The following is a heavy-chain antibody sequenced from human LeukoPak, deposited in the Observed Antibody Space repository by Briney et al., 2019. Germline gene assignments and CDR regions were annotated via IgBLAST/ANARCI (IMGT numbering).Heavy chain of an antibody. V-gene: IGHV1-2*02. Sequence: GASVKVSCKASGYTVSGYYIHWVRQAPGQGLEWMGWVNPDSGVTNYAQKFQGRVTMTRDTSIRTAYVELSRVRSDDTAVYYCARGAMGTTGDRAMVADYWGQGTLVAVSS. J-gene: IGHJ4*02. D-gene: IGHD5-18*01. CDR1: GYTVSGYY. CDR2: VNPDSGVT. CDR3: ARGAMGTTGDRAMVADY.